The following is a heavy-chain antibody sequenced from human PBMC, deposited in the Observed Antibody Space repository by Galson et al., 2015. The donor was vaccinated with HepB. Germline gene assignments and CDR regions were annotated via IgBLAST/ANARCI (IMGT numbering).Heavy chain of an antibody. D-gene: IGHD2-21*01. V-gene: IGHV3-48*03. CDR2: ISSSGGTI. J-gene: IGHJ4*02. Sequence: ALLLGCAAAGVSFGCSKMNGVGQGPGAGVDCVSYISSSGGTIYYSDSVRGRFTLSRDTAKNALYLQMNSLRDEDTAVYYCARDVDFDFWGQGTLVTVSS. CDR3: ARDVDFDF. CDR1: GVSFGCSK.